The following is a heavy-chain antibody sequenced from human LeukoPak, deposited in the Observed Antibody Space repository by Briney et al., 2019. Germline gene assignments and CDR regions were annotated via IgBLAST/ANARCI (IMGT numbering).Heavy chain of an antibody. CDR2: ISSSGST. J-gene: IGHJ4*02. V-gene: IGHV4-61*02. CDR3: ARHERSIAVAGSFDY. D-gene: IGHD6-19*01. CDR1: GDSISSGDYY. Sequence: SETLSLTCTVSGDSISSGDYYWSWIRPPAGKGLEWFVCISSSGSTNYNPSLKSRVTISVDTSNNQFSLKLTSLTVADTAVYYCARHERSIAVAGSFDYWGQGTLVTVSS.